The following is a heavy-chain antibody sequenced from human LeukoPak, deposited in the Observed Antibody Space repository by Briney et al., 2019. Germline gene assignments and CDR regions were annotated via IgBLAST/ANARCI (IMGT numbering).Heavy chain of an antibody. J-gene: IGHJ5*02. CDR3: ARNVVVEVGMLPTDSWFDP. Sequence: ASVKVSCKATGYSFTTYYIHWMRQAPGRGLEWMGIINPSDGSTSSAQKFQGRVTMTSDTSTSTVYMELSSLTYDDTAVYYCARNVVVEVGMLPTDSWFDPWGRGTLVAVSS. V-gene: IGHV1-46*01. CDR2: INPSDGST. CDR1: GYSFTTYY. D-gene: IGHD2-15*01.